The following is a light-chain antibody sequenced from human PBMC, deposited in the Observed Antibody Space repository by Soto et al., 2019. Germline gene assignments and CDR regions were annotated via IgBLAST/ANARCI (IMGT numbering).Light chain of an antibody. Sequence: DIQMTQSPSTLSASVGDRVTITCRASQSISNWLAWYQQKPGKAPKLLIYLASTLVFGVPSRFRGSGSGTEFTLAITGLQPDDFAPYYCQQYNSYPITFGPGTKVDIK. CDR3: QQYNSYPIT. J-gene: IGKJ3*01. CDR1: QSISNW. CDR2: LAS. V-gene: IGKV1-5*03.